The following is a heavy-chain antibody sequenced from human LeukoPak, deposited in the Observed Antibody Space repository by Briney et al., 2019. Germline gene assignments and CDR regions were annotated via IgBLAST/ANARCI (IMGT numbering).Heavy chain of an antibody. Sequence: PGGSLRLSCVGSGLTFSSDWMHWVRQAPGKGLVWVSRINTDGDSTVYADSVKGRFTISKDNAKNTLYLQMNSLRLEDTATYYCARTRGNAFDIWGQGTMVTVSS. CDR1: GLTFSSDW. CDR2: INTDGDST. J-gene: IGHJ3*02. CDR3: ARTRGNAFDI. V-gene: IGHV3-74*01. D-gene: IGHD3-16*01.